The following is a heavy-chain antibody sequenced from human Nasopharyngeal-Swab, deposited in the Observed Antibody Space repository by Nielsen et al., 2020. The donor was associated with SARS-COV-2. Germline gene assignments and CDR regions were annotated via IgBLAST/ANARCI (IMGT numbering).Heavy chain of an antibody. V-gene: IGHV3-23*01. CDR1: GFTFSSYA. CDR3: AKAQPRTGIAVAESFDY. CDR2: ISGSGGST. D-gene: IGHD6-19*01. J-gene: IGHJ4*02. Sequence: GRSLRLSCAASGFTFSSYAMSWVRQAPGKGLEWVSAISGSGGSTYYADSVKGRFTISRDNSKNTLYLQMNSLRAEDTAVYYCAKAQPRTGIAVAESFDYWGQGTLVTVSS.